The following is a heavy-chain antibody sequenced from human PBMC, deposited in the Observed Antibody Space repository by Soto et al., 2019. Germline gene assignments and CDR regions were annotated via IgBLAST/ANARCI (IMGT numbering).Heavy chain of an antibody. CDR2: IWCDGSNK. CDR3: ARDGCGGTTFRWYLVY. CDR1: GSIFTGYG. J-gene: IGHJ4*02. V-gene: IGHV3-33*01. Sequence: QVHLVESGGGVAQPGRSLRLSCAASGSIFTGYGMHWVRQAPGKGLEWVAVIWCDGSNKYYADSVKGRFTISRDNSNNVFYQQMNSLKVEDTAVYYCARDGCGGTTFRWYLVYWGQGTLVTVSS. D-gene: IGHD2-21*01.